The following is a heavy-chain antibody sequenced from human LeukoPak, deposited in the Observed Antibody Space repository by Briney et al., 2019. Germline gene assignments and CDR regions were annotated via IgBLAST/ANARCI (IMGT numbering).Heavy chain of an antibody. CDR3: AHRHDPKGLYYLLWDNWFDS. Sequence: SGPTLVKPTQTLTLTCTFSGFSLNTSGVGVAWIRQPPGKALEWLALIFWHDDKRYSPSLKSRLTITKDTTKNQVVLTMTNMSPVDTATYYCAHRHDPKGLYYLLWDNWFDSWGHGTLVTVSS. D-gene: IGHD3-22*01. CDR2: IFWHDDK. J-gene: IGHJ5*01. CDR1: GFSLNTSGVG. V-gene: IGHV2-5*01.